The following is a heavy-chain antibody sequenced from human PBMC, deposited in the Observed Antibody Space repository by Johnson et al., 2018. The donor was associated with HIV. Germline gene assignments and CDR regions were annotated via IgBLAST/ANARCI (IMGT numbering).Heavy chain of an antibody. CDR2: ISSSGSPI. J-gene: IGHJ3*01. V-gene: IGHV3-11*04. CDR3: AKDVGDGYNRWGAIDF. D-gene: IGHD5-24*01. Sequence: VQVVESGGGLVQPGGSLRLSCAASGFTFSDYYMSWIRQAPGRGLEWVSYISSSGSPIYYADSVKGRFTISRDNSKNPLYLQMNSLTSEDTAVYYCAKDVGDGYNRWGAIDFWGQGTLVTVSS. CDR1: GFTFSDYY.